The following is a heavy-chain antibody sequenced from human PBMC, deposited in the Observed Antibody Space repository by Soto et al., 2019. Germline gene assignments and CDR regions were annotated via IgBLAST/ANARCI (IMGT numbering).Heavy chain of an antibody. V-gene: IGHV1-69*13. Sequence: VKVSCKTSGGPFSRYAITWVRQATGQVLEWMGGIIPILGSANNAQKFQDRVTITADESTSTTYMELSSLRSEDASVYYCASRERVDAFDIWG. D-gene: IGHD1-26*01. CDR3: ASRERVDAFDI. CDR1: GGPFSRYA. CDR2: IIPILGSA. J-gene: IGHJ3*02.